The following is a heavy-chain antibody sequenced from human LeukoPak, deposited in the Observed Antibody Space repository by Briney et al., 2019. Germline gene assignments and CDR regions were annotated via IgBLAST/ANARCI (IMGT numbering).Heavy chain of an antibody. J-gene: IGHJ6*02. D-gene: IGHD3-3*01. CDR1: GFTFSSYS. Sequence: SGGSLRLSCAASGFTFSSYSMNWVRQAPGKGLEWVSYISSSSSTIYYADSVKGRFTISRDNAKNSLYLQMNSLRDEDTAVYYCARDQVRFQRDGMDVWGQGTTVTVSS. CDR3: ARDQVRFQRDGMDV. V-gene: IGHV3-48*02. CDR2: ISSSSSTI.